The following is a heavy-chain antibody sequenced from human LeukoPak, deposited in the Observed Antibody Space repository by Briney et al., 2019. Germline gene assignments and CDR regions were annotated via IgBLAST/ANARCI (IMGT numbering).Heavy chain of an antibody. CDR3: ARRTVTNGWFRIDY. D-gene: IGHD6-19*01. Sequence: SETLSLTCTVSGGSISTYYWSWIRQPPGKGLEWIGYIYYNGATDYNPSLKSRVTISVDTSKNEFSLKLSSVTAADTALYYCARRTVTNGWFRIDYWGQGSPVIVSS. CDR2: IYYNGAT. V-gene: IGHV4-59*08. J-gene: IGHJ4*02. CDR1: GGSISTYY.